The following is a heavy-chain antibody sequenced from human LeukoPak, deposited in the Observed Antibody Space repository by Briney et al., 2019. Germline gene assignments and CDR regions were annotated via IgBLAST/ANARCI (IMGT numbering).Heavy chain of an antibody. J-gene: IGHJ2*01. CDR2: ISYDGSDK. D-gene: IGHD3-10*01. CDR3: ARVMMDYYGSGSYAIWYFDL. V-gene: IGHV3-30*03. CDR1: GFTFSSSA. Sequence: GGSLRLSCAASGFTFSSSAMHWVRQAPGKGLEWVAFISYDGSDKYYADSVKGRFTISRDNAKNSLYLQMNSLRAEDTAVYYCARVMMDYYGSGSYAIWYFDLWGRGTLVTVSS.